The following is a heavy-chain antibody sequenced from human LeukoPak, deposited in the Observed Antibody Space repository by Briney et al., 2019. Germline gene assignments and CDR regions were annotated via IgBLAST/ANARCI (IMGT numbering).Heavy chain of an antibody. D-gene: IGHD4-17*01. V-gene: IGHV4-34*01. CDR2: INHSGST. CDR1: GGSFSGYY. Sequence: SETLSLTCAVYGGSFSGYYWSWIRQPPGKGLEWIGEINHSGSTNYNPSLKSRVTISVDTSKNQFSLKLSSVTAADTAVYYCARGGYGDHIYWGQGTLVTVSS. CDR3: ARGGYGDHIY. J-gene: IGHJ4*02.